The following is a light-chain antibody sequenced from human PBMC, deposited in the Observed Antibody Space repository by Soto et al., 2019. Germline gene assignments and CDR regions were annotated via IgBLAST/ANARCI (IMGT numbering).Light chain of an antibody. Sequence: DIQMTQSPSSLSASVGDRVTITCQASQDISNRLNWYQQKPGKAPKLLINDASNLEAGVSSRFSGSGSGTDFTFTISSLQPEDIATYYCQQYVNLLTFGGGTKLEIK. CDR2: DAS. J-gene: IGKJ4*01. V-gene: IGKV1-33*01. CDR1: QDISNR. CDR3: QQYVNLLT.